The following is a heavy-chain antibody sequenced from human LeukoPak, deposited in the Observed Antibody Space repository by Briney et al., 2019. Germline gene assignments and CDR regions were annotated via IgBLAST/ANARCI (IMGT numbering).Heavy chain of an antibody. D-gene: IGHD3-22*01. Sequence: SETLSLTCAVYGGSFSGYYWSWIRQPPGKGLEWIGYIYYSGSTYYNPSLRSRVTISVDTSKNQFSLKLSSVTAADTAVYYCARSSEGRYYYDSSGYSYYYYYMDVWGKGTTVTISS. CDR3: ARSSEGRYYYDSSGYSYYYYYMDV. J-gene: IGHJ6*03. V-gene: IGHV4-59*01. CDR1: GGSFSGYY. CDR2: IYYSGST.